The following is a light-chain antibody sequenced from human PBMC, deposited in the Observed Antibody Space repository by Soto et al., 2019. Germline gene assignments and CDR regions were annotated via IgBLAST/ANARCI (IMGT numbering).Light chain of an antibody. CDR3: SSFAVSNSFV. Sequence: QSALTQPPSASGSPGQSVTISCTGTSNDVGGYNYVSWYQQHPGKAPKLMIYEVNKRPSGVPDRFSGFKSGNTASLTVSGLEAEDEADYYCSSFAVSNSFVFGTGTKVTVL. J-gene: IGLJ1*01. CDR1: SNDVGGYNY. CDR2: EVN. V-gene: IGLV2-8*01.